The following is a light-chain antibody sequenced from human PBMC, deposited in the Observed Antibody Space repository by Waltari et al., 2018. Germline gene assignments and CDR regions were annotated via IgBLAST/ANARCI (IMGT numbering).Light chain of an antibody. CDR2: WAS. Sequence: IVMTQSPDSLPVSLGERATINCQSSRTLCYDSTKKNSLAWYHQKPGHPPKLLIAWASTRESGGPDRFSGSGSGTDFTLTISSLQAEDVALYYCQQYYSLLPTFGGGTK. V-gene: IGKV4-1*01. CDR1: RTLCYDSTKKNS. J-gene: IGKJ4*01. CDR3: QQYYSLLPT.